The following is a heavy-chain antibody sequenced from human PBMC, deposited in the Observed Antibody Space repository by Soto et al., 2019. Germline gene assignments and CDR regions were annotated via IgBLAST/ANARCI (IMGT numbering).Heavy chain of an antibody. CDR3: ARVSGYCSGGSCYRYYFDY. V-gene: IGHV4-59*01. Sequence: SETLSLTCTVSGGSISSYYWCWIRQPPGKGLEWIGYIYYSGSTNYNPSLKSRVTISVDTSKNQFSLKLSSVTAADTAVYYCARVSGYCSGGSCYRYYFDYWGQGTLVTVSS. CDR1: GGSISSYY. D-gene: IGHD2-15*01. CDR2: IYYSGST. J-gene: IGHJ4*02.